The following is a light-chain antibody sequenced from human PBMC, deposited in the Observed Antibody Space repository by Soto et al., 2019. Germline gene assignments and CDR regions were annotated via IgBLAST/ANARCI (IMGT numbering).Light chain of an antibody. CDR2: AAS. Sequence: DIQMTQSPSSLSASVGDRVTITCRASQTISCYLTWYQQNPGEARKLLIYAASPLQSGVPSRFSGSGSGTDVTLTISSLQPEDFATYYGRRSSYIPYTFGQGTKLEIK. CDR1: QTISCY. V-gene: IGKV1-39*01. J-gene: IGKJ2*01. CDR3: RRSSYIPYT.